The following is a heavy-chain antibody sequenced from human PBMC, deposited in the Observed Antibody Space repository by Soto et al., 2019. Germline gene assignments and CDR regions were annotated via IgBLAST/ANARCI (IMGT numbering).Heavy chain of an antibody. CDR3: ARALVGASLVVGGYCGRDV. D-gene: IGHD1-26*01. CDR1: GGTFSSYA. V-gene: IGHV1-69*01. CDR2: IIPIFGTA. J-gene: IGHJ6*02. Sequence: QVQLVQSGAEVKKPGSSVKVSCKASGGTFSSYAISWVRQAPGQGLEWMGGIIPIFGTANYAQKFQGRVTITADETTSKDYMELSSLRSADKAVCYCARALVGASLVVGGYCGRDVWGQGSTVTVSS.